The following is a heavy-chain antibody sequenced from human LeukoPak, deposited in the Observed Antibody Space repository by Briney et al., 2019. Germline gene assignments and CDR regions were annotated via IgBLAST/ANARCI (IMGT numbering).Heavy chain of an antibody. CDR3: ARLPIAAAGTSHFDY. CDR1: GYSFTSYW. V-gene: IGHV5-51*01. D-gene: IGHD6-13*01. Sequence: GESLKISCKGSGYSFTSYWIGWVRQIPGKGLEWMGIIYPGDSDTRYSPSFQGQVTISADKSISTAYLQWSSLKASDTAMYYCARLPIAAAGTSHFDYWGQGTLVTVSS. J-gene: IGHJ4*02. CDR2: IYPGDSDT.